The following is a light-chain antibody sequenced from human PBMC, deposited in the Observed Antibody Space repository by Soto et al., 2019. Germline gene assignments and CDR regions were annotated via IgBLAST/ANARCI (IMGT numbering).Light chain of an antibody. CDR1: QSVSSS. J-gene: IGKJ1*01. V-gene: IGKV3-15*01. CDR2: GAS. CDR3: QQYNNWPRT. Sequence: EIVMTQSPATLSVSPGERATLSCRASQSVSSSSAWFQQKPGQAPRLLIYGASTRATGIPARFSGSGSGTEFTLTISSLQSEDFAVYYCQQYNNWPRTFGQGTKVEIK.